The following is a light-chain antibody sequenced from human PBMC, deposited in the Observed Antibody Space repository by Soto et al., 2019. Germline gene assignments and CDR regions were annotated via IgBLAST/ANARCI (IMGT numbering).Light chain of an antibody. CDR2: DVT. CDR1: SSDVGGYIY. Sequence: QSALSQPASVSGSPGQSITISCTGTSSDVGGYIYVSWYQQHPGKAPKLMIYDVTSRPSGVSYRFSGSKSGNTASLIISGLQAEDEADYYCSSYTTSSSYVFGTGTKVTVL. J-gene: IGLJ1*01. CDR3: SSYTTSSSYV. V-gene: IGLV2-14*01.